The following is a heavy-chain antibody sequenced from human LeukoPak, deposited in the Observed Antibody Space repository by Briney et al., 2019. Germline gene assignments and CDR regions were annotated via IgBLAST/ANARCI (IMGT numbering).Heavy chain of an antibody. D-gene: IGHD3-22*01. V-gene: IGHV3-21*01. CDR2: ISSSSSYI. J-gene: IGHJ4*02. CDR3: ARDSYYYDSSGYYSSYFDY. Sequence: GGSLRLSCAASGFTFSSYSMNWVRQAPGKWLEWVSSISSSSSYIYYADSVKGRFTISRDNAKNSLYLQMNSLRAEDTAVYYCARDSYYYDSSGYYSSYFDYWGQGTLVTVSS. CDR1: GFTFSSYS.